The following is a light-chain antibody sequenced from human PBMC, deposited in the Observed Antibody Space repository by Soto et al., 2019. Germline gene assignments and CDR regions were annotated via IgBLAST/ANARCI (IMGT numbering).Light chain of an antibody. CDR3: SAYTTVNTLVS. J-gene: IGLJ1*01. Sequence: QSVLTQPASVSGSPGQSITISCTGTSSDIGNYNYVSWYQQHPGKAPKLIIYEVNNRPSGVSNRFSGSKSDNTASLTISGLQAEDEADYYCSAYTTVNTLVSFGTVTKVTVL. V-gene: IGLV2-14*01. CDR1: SSDIGNYNY. CDR2: EVN.